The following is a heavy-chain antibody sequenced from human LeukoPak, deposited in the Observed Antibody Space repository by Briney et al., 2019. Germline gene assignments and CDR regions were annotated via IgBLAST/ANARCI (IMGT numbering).Heavy chain of an antibody. V-gene: IGHV4-38-2*02. CDR1: GCSVRYGFY. Sequence: SETLSLTCSGSGCSVRYGFYWGWIRQAPGKGLEWIGNIYRNGTTHYNPSLKGRVTISLDTSKNQFSLKLTSVTAADTAVYYCARDFSRATVRGVPDDAFDIWGQGTMVTVSS. D-gene: IGHD3-10*01. CDR3: ARDFSRATVRGVPDDAFDI. J-gene: IGHJ3*02. CDR2: IYRNGTT.